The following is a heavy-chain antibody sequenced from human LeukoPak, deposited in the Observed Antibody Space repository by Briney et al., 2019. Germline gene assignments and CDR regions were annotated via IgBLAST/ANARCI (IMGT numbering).Heavy chain of an antibody. Sequence: SETLSLTCTVSGGSISKSNYYWGWIRQPPGKGLEWIGSIYYGGSTSYNPSLKSRVTMSVDTSKNQFSLKLSSVTAADTAVYYCARANDYGDYEAGMDVWGQGTTVTVSS. CDR1: GGSISKSNYY. CDR2: IYYGGST. D-gene: IGHD4-17*01. V-gene: IGHV4-39*07. J-gene: IGHJ6*02. CDR3: ARANDYGDYEAGMDV.